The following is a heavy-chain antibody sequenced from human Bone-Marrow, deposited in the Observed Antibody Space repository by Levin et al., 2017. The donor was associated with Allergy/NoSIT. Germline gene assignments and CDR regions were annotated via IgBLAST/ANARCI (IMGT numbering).Heavy chain of an antibody. V-gene: IGHV3-13*04. CDR1: GFTFSSYD. D-gene: IGHD5-12*01. CDR2: IGTAGDT. CDR3: ARGRYSGYDYTADAFDI. J-gene: IGHJ3*02. Sequence: PGGSLRLSCAASGFTFSSYDMHWVRQATGKGLEWVSAIGTAGDTYYPGSVKGRFTIPRENAKNSLYLQMNSLRAGDTAVYYCARGRYSGYDYTADAFDIWGQGTMVTVSS.